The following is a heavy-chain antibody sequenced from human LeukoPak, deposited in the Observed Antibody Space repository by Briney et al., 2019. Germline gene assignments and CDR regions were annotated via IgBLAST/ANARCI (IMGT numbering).Heavy chain of an antibody. V-gene: IGHV3-21*01. J-gene: IGHJ4*02. CDR1: EFSFSSYS. CDR2: ISSSSSWI. Sequence: GGSLRLSCAASEFSFSSYSMNWVRQAPGKGLEWVSSISSSSSWIFYADSVKGRFTISRDNAKNSLYLQMNSLRAEDTAVYYCARLKLLWSNYFDYWGQGTLVTVSS. CDR3: ARLKLLWSNYFDY. D-gene: IGHD2-2*01.